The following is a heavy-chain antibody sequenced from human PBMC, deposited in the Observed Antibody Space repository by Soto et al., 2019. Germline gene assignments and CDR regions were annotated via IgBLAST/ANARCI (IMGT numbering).Heavy chain of an antibody. V-gene: IGHV3-23*01. J-gene: IGHJ4*02. CDR3: AKLHLWGHYDFWSGYFHFDY. Sequence: GGSLRLSCAASGCTFSSYAMSWVRQAPGKGLEWVSAISGSGGSTYYADSVKGRFTISRDNSKNTLYLQMNSLRAEDTAVYYCAKLHLWGHYDFWSGYFHFDYWGQGTLVTVSS. CDR1: GCTFSSYA. CDR2: ISGSGGST. D-gene: IGHD3-3*01.